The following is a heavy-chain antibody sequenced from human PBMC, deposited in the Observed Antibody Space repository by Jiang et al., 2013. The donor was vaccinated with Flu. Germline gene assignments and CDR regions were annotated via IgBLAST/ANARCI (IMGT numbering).Heavy chain of an antibody. CDR1: GFTFSNYA. CDR2: ISSSGSTI. Sequence: VQLLESGGGVVQPGGSLRLSCAASGFTFSNYALHWVRQAPGKGLEWVSYISSSGSTIYYADSVKGRFTISRDNAKNSLYLQMNSLRAEDTAVYYCARGGVVVPAAMPIDKDYYYYGMDVWGQGTTVTVSS. J-gene: IGHJ6*02. CDR3: ARGGVVVPAAMPIDKDYYYYGMDV. V-gene: IGHV3-48*04. D-gene: IGHD2-2*01.